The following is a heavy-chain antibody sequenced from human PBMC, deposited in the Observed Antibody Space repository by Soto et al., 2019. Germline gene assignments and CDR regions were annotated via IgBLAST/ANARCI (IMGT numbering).Heavy chain of an antibody. CDR3: AKDLWPVTTIDLDY. CDR2: INGGAGST. V-gene: IGHV3-23*01. Sequence: GGSLRLSCAASGFTFSSYAMNWVRQAPGKGPEWVSAINGGAGSTAYADSVKGRFTVSRDNSKNTVYLQMNSLRAEDTAVYYFAKDLWPVTTIDLDYWGQGTLVTVSS. D-gene: IGHD4-17*01. CDR1: GFTFSSYA. J-gene: IGHJ4*02.